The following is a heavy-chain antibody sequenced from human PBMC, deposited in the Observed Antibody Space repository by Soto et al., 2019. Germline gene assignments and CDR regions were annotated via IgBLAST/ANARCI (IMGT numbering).Heavy chain of an antibody. CDR1: GGSISSSSYY. D-gene: IGHD5-18*01. Sequence: SETLSLTCTVSGGSISSSSYYWGWIRQPPGKGLEWIGSMYHSGSTSYSPSLESRVTLSIDKSKNQSSLRLNSVTTADTAVYYCARSGFAYGKLDYWGQGTLVTVSS. J-gene: IGHJ4*02. V-gene: IGHV4-39*07. CDR3: ARSGFAYGKLDY. CDR2: MYHSGST.